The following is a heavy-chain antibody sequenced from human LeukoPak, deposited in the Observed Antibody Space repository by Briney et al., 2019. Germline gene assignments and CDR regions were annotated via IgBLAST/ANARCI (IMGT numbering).Heavy chain of an antibody. J-gene: IGHJ4*02. CDR3: ARERRTPPGRIAARPGHYFDY. Sequence: SETLSLTCTVSGGSISSGGYYWSWIRQHPGKGLEWIGYIYYSGSTNYNPSLKSRVTISVDTSKNQFSLKLSSVTAADTAVYYCARERRTPPGRIAARPGHYFDYWGQGTLVTVSS. D-gene: IGHD6-6*01. V-gene: IGHV4-31*03. CDR1: GGSISSGGYY. CDR2: IYYSGST.